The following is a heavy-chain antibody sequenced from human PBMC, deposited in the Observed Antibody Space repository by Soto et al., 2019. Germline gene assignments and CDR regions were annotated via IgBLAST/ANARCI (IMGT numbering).Heavy chain of an antibody. D-gene: IGHD6-13*01. J-gene: IGHJ2*01. CDR1: EYTFTGYY. CDR2: INPNGGGT. V-gene: IGHV1-2*02. CDR3: ARDRGRMGKGTIAAAADWYFDL. Sequence: QVQLVQSGAEVTKPGASMRVSCKASEYTFTGYYLHWVRQAPGQGLEWMGWINPNGGGTIYAQKFQGRLTMTRDTSITTAYMELSRLRSDDTAFYYCARDRGRMGKGTIAAAADWYFDLWGRGTLVTVSS.